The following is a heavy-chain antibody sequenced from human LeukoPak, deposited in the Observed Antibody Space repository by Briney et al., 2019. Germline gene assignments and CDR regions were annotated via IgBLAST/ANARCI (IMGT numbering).Heavy chain of an antibody. D-gene: IGHD3-3*01. Sequence: SETLSLTCTVSGGSISSYYWSWIRKPPGKGLDWIGYIYYSGSTNYNPSLKSRVTISVDTSKNQFSLKLSSVTAADTAVYYCARGNSAYYDFWSGTKELLDYWGQGTLVTVSS. V-gene: IGHV4-59*01. CDR3: ARGNSAYYDFWSGTKELLDY. CDR1: GGSISSYY. CDR2: IYYSGST. J-gene: IGHJ4*02.